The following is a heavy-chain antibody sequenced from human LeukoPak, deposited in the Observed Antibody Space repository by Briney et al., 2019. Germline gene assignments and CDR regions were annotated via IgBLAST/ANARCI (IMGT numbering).Heavy chain of an antibody. CDR3: ARERNVVRGVIPQL. D-gene: IGHD3-10*01. V-gene: IGHV3-74*01. J-gene: IGHJ4*02. Sequence: GGSLRLSCAASGFTFSSYWMHWVRQAPGKGLVWVSRINSDGSSTSYADSVKGRFTISRDNAKNTLYLQMNSLRAEDTAVYYCARERNVVRGVIPQLWGQGTLVTVSS. CDR2: INSDGSST. CDR1: GFTFSSYW.